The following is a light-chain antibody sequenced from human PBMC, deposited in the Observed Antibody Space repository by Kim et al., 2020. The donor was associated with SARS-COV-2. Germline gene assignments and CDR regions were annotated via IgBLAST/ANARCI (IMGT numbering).Light chain of an antibody. CDR1: SLRSYY. CDR3: NSRDSNDNVV. CDR2: GKN. V-gene: IGLV3-19*01. J-gene: IGLJ2*01. Sequence: VALGQKGRITCQGDSLRSYYATWYQQKPGQAPILVIYGKNNRPSGSPDRFSGSSSGNTASLTITGTQAGDEADYYCNSRDSNDNVVFGGGTQLTVL.